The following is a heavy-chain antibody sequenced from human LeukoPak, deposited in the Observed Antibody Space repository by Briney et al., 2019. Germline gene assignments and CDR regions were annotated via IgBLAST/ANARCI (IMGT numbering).Heavy chain of an antibody. V-gene: IGHV4-34*01. CDR2: INHSGST. J-gene: IGHJ4*02. D-gene: IGHD1-26*01. Sequence: SETLSLTCAVYGGSFSGYYWSWIRQPPGKGLEWIGEINHSGSTNYNPSLKGRVTISVDTSKNQFSLKLSSVTAADTAVYYCARDSIVGATRIFDYWGQGTLVTVSS. CDR1: GGSFSGYY. CDR3: ARDSIVGATRIFDY.